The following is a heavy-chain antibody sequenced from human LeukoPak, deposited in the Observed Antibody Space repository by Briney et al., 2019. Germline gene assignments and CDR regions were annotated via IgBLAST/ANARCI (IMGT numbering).Heavy chain of an antibody. D-gene: IGHD6-19*01. CDR2: IRYDGSNK. CDR3: AKVLRAVAVGAFDI. Sequence: GGSLRLSCAASGFTFSSYGMHWVRQAPGKGLEWVAFIRYDGSNKYYADSVKGRFTISRDNSKNTLYLQMNSLRAEDTAVYYCAKVLRAVAVGAFDIWGQGTMVTVSS. V-gene: IGHV3-30*02. CDR1: GFTFSSYG. J-gene: IGHJ3*02.